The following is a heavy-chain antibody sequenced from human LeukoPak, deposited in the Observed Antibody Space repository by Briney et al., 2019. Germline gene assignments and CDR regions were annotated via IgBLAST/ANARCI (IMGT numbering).Heavy chain of an antibody. CDR2: IYHSGST. D-gene: IGHD3-10*01. J-gene: IGHJ4*02. CDR1: GYSISSGYY. Sequence: SETLSLTCTVPGYSISSGYYWGWIRQPPGKGLEWIGSIYHSGSTYYNPSLKSRVTISIDTSKNQFSLKLRSVTAADTAVYYCASRHRGFPYYFDYWGQGTLVTVSS. V-gene: IGHV4-38-2*02. CDR3: ASRHRGFPYYFDY.